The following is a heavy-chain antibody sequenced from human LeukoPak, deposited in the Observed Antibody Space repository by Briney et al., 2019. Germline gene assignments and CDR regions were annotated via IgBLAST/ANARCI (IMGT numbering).Heavy chain of an antibody. D-gene: IGHD1-26*01. CDR3: AKVQSDIVGAIFFSFDV. J-gene: IGHJ3*01. CDR1: GFTFSSYW. Sequence: GGSLRLSCAASGFTFSSYWMTWVRQAPGKGLEWVANIKQGGSEKYYVDSVKGRFTISRDNAKNSLYLQMNSLRVEDTAVYYCAKVQSDIVGAIFFSFDVWGQGTMVSVSS. V-gene: IGHV3-7*01. CDR2: IKQGGSEK.